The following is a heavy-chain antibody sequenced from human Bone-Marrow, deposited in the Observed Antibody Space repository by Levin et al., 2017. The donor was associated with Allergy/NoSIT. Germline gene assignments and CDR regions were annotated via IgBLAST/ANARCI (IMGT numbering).Heavy chain of an antibody. CDR1: GGSISSSNYY. D-gene: IGHD3-16*01. CDR3: ARHVMVSFGGISVTGVFDF. CDR2: LYYIGSN. V-gene: IGHV4-39*01. Sequence: SETLSLTCTVSGGSISSSNYYWGWIRQPPGTGPEWIGSLYYIGSNYYNPSLKSRVTISVDTSTKQVSLNLSSVTAADTAVYYCARHVMVSFGGISVTGVFDFWGQGTMVSVSS. J-gene: IGHJ3*01.